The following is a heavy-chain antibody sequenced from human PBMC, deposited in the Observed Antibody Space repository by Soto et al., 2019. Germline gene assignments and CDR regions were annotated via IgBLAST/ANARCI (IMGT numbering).Heavy chain of an antibody. CDR2: TYYRSKWYN. CDR3: ARLIGNSWLDS. D-gene: IGHD3-16*01. V-gene: IGHV6-1*01. CDR1: GDSVSSNSAT. Sequence: SQTLSLTCVISGDSVSSNSATWDWIRKSPSRGLEWLGRTYYRSKWYNDYAVSVKSRITINPDTSNNQLSLQLNSVTPDDTAVYYCARLIGNSWLDSWGQGTLVTVSS. J-gene: IGHJ5*01.